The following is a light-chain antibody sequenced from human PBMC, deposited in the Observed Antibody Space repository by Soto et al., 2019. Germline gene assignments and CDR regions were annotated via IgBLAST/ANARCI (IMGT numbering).Light chain of an antibody. V-gene: IGKV3-20*01. CDR2: GAS. J-gene: IGKJ3*01. CDR3: QQYGNSHFT. CDR1: QSVASSY. Sequence: EFVLTQSPSALSLYPGERATLSCRASQSVASSYLAWYQQKPGQAPRLVIHGASSRATGIPDRFSGSGSGTDFILTISRLEPEDFAVYYCQQYGNSHFTFGPGTKVHIK.